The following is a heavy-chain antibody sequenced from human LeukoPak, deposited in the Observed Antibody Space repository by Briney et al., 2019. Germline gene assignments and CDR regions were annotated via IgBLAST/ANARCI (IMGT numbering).Heavy chain of an antibody. V-gene: IGHV1-8*01. CDR2: MNPNSGNT. CDR3: ARDMGDTAMVNNWFDP. Sequence: ASVKVSCKASGYTFTSYDINWVRQATGQGLEWMGWMNPNSGNTGYAQKFQGRVTMTRNTSISTAYMELSSLRSEDTAVYYCARDMGDTAMVNNWFDPWGQGTLVTVSS. J-gene: IGHJ5*02. CDR1: GYTFTSYD. D-gene: IGHD5-18*01.